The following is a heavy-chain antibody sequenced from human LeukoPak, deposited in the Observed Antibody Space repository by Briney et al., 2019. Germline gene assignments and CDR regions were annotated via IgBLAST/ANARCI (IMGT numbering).Heavy chain of an antibody. D-gene: IGHD3-22*01. J-gene: IGHJ4*02. CDR2: IYASGST. Sequence: SETLSLTCTVSGGSISSYYWSWIRQPPGRGLEWIGYIYASGSTNYNPSLKSRVTISVDTSKNQFSLKLSPVTAADTAVYYWARHYDSSGYYDYYFDYWGQGTLVTVSS. CDR3: ARHYDSSGYYDYYFDY. CDR1: GGSISSYY. V-gene: IGHV4-4*09.